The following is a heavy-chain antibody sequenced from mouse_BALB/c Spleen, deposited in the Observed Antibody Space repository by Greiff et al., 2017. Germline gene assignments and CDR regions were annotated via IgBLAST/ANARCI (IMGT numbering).Heavy chain of an antibody. CDR3: ARGRYRYDVGFDY. Sequence: EVKLMESGAELVKPGASVKLSCTASGFNIKDTYMHWVKQRPEQGLEWIGRIDPANGNTKYDPKFQGKATITADTSSNTAYLQLSSLTSEDTAVYYCARGRYRYDVGFDYWGQGTTLTVSS. V-gene: IGHV14-3*02. D-gene: IGHD2-14*01. CDR2: IDPANGNT. J-gene: IGHJ2*01. CDR1: GFNIKDTY.